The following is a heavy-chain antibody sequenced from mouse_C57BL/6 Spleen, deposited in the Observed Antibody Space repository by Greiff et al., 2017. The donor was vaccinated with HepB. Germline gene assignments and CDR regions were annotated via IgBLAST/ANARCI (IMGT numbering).Heavy chain of an antibody. J-gene: IGHJ2*01. CDR2: INPSNGGT. CDR3: ARMGYYYGYFDY. Sequence: QVQLQQPGTELVKPGASVKLSCKASGYTFTSYWMHWVKQRPGQGLEWIGNINPSNGGTNYNEKFKSKATLTVDKSSSTAYMQLSSLTSEDSAVYYGARMGYYYGYFDYWGQGTTLTVSS. V-gene: IGHV1-53*01. D-gene: IGHD1-1*01. CDR1: GYTFTSYW.